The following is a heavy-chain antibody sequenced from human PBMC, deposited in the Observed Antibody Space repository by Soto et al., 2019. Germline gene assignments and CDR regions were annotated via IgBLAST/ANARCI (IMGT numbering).Heavy chain of an antibody. CDR2: ISGSGSST. CDR1: GFTFSSYA. J-gene: IGHJ3*02. D-gene: IGHD2-15*01. Sequence: EVQLLESGGGLVQPGGSLRLSCAASGFTFSSYALSWVRQAPGKGLEWVSVISGSGSSTYYADSVKGRFTISRDNSKNTLNLQMNSLRAEGTDVYYGARRSPSGAFDIWGQGTMVTVSS. CDR3: ARRSPSGAFDI. V-gene: IGHV3-23*01.